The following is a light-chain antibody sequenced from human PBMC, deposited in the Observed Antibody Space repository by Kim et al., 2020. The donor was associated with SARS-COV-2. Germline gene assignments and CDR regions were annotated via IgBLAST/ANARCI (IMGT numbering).Light chain of an antibody. Sequence: DIQMTQSPSTVSASVGDRVTITCRASQSISTWLAWYQQRPGKAPKLLVYKASSLKSGVPSRFSGSGSGTEFTLTISSLQPDDFATFYCHQYNSYPWTFCQGTKVDIK. CDR3: HQYNSYPWT. CDR1: QSISTW. CDR2: KAS. J-gene: IGKJ1*01. V-gene: IGKV1-5*03.